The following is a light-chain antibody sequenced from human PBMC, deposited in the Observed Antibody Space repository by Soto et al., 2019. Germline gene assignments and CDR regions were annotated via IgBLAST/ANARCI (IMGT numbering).Light chain of an antibody. CDR2: EVN. J-gene: IGLJ3*02. CDR1: NSDVGAYKY. CDR3: CSYTTNNTWV. V-gene: IGLV2-14*01. Sequence: QSALTQPASVSGSPGQSITISCTGTNSDVGAYKYVSWFQEHPGKAPELIIYEVNDRPSGVSTRFSASKSGNTASLTISGLQPDDEADYYCCSYTTNNTWVFGGGTKLTVL.